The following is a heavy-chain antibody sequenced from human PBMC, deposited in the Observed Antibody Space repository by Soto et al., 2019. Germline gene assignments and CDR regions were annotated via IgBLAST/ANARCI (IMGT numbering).Heavy chain of an antibody. Sequence: ASVKVSCKASGYAFTAYFIHWVRQSPGQGPEWMGWINPNTGDTNYAQKFQGWVSMARDTSMSTVYLELSRLKSDDTAMYYCARDPTGDYSNYVRYYYYGMDVWGQGTTVTVSS. CDR1: GYAFTAYF. CDR2: INPNTGDT. V-gene: IGHV1-2*04. J-gene: IGHJ6*02. D-gene: IGHD4-4*01. CDR3: ARDPTGDYSNYVRYYYYGMDV.